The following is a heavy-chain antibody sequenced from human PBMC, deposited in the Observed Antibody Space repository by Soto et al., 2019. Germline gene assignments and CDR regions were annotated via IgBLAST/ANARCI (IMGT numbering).Heavy chain of an antibody. J-gene: IGHJ4*02. CDR3: AHRGGTTSYFDY. Sequence: QITLKESGPTLVKPTQTLTLTCTFSGFSLSTSAVGVGWIRQPPGKALEWLALIYWDDDKRYSPSLKSRLTITKDTSKNQVVLTMTNMDPVDTATYYCAHRGGTTSYFDYWGQGTLVTVSS. V-gene: IGHV2-5*02. CDR2: IYWDDDK. CDR1: GFSLSTSAVG. D-gene: IGHD1-7*01.